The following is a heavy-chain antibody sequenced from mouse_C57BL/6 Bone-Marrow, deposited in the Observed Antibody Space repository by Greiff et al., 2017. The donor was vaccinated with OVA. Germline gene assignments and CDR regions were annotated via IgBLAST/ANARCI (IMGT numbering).Heavy chain of an antibody. CDR1: GYTFTDYY. Sequence: QVQLQQSGAELVRPGASVKLSCKASGYTFTDYYINWVKQRPGQGLEWIARIYPGSGNTYYNEKFKGKATLTAEKSSSTAYMQLSSLTSEDSAVYFCAWGYGRDYFDYWGQGTTLTVSS. CDR3: AWGYGRDYFDY. V-gene: IGHV1-76*01. D-gene: IGHD2-2*01. J-gene: IGHJ2*01. CDR2: IYPGSGNT.